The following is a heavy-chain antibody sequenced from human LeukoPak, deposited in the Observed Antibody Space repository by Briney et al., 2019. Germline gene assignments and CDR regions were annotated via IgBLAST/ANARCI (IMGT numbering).Heavy chain of an antibody. D-gene: IGHD3-22*01. Sequence: GASVKVSCKVSGYTLTELSTHWVRQAPGKGLEWMGGFDPEDGETIYAQKFQGRVTMTEDTSTDTAYMELSSLRSEDTAVYYCATSKPPYSSGSFDYWGQGTLVTVSS. J-gene: IGHJ4*02. CDR2: FDPEDGET. CDR3: ATSKPPYSSGSFDY. V-gene: IGHV1-24*01. CDR1: GYTLTELS.